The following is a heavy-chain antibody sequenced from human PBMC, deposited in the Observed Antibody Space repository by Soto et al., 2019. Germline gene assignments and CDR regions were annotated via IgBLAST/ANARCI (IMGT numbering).Heavy chain of an antibody. CDR2: IWYDGSNK. CDR3: ARDASIAAAGGPLKWELNPLYNMDV. Sequence: QVQLVESGGGVVQPGRSLRLSCAASGFTFSSYGMHWVRQAPGKGLEWVAVIWYDGSNKYYADSVKGRFTISRDTSKKKLYLQMKSMRAEDTAVYYCARDASIAAAGGPLKWELNPLYNMDVWGQGTTVTVSS. V-gene: IGHV3-33*01. CDR1: GFTFSSYG. D-gene: IGHD6-13*01. J-gene: IGHJ6*02.